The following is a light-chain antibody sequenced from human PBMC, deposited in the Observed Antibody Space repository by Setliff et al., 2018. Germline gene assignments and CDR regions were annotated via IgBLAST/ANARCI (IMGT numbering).Light chain of an antibody. Sequence: QSALAQPASVSGSPGQSITISCTGTSSDVGGYNYVSWYQQNPGKAPKLMIYDVSKRPSGVSNRFSGSKSGNTASLTISGLQAEDEADYYCSSYTSSSTYVFGTGTKVT. V-gene: IGLV2-14*01. CDR1: SSDVGGYNY. CDR2: DVS. J-gene: IGLJ1*01. CDR3: SSYTSSSTYV.